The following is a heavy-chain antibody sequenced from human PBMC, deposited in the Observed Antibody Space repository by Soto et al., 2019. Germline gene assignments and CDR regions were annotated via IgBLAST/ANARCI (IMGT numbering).Heavy chain of an antibody. J-gene: IGHJ4*02. CDR1: GFTFSSYA. CDR3: AKGNILTGYPFDY. V-gene: IGHV3-23*01. D-gene: IGHD3-9*01. Sequence: LRLSCAASGFTFSSYAMSWVRQAPGKGLEWVSAISGSGGSTYYADSVKGRFTISRDNSKNTLYLQMNSLRAEDTAVYYCAKGNILTGYPFDYWGQGTLVTVYS. CDR2: ISGSGGST.